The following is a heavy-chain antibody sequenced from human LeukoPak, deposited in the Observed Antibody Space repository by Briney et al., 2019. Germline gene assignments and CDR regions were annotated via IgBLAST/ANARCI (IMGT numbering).Heavy chain of an antibody. CDR2: ISHSGAST. Sequence: PGGSLRLSYAASGFTFSSYAMNWVRQAPGKGLERVSAISHSGASTYYTDSVKGRFTISRDNSKNTLYLQMNSLRAEDTAVYYCAKSVAPYCSGGSCFDAFDIWGQGTMVTVSS. CDR3: AKSVAPYCSGGSCFDAFDI. V-gene: IGHV3-23*01. J-gene: IGHJ3*02. CDR1: GFTFSSYA. D-gene: IGHD2-15*01.